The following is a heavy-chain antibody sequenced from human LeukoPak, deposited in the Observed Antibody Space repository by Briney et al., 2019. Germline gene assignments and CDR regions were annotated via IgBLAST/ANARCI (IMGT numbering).Heavy chain of an antibody. D-gene: IGHD3-3*01. CDR2: ISGSGGST. CDR1: GFTFSSYA. CDR3: AKSAGFLEDAFDI. Sequence: PGGSLRLSCAASGFTFSSYAMSWVRQAPGKGLEGVSAISGSGGSTYYADSVQGRFTISRDNYKNPLYLQMNSLRAEDTAVYYCAKSAGFLEDAFDIWGQGTMVTVSS. J-gene: IGHJ3*02. V-gene: IGHV3-23*01.